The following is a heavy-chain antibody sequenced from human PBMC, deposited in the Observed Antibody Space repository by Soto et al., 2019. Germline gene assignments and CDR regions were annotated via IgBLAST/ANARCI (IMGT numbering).Heavy chain of an antibody. Sequence: SETLSLTCTVSGGSISSSSYYWGWIRQPPGKGLEWILSIYYSGSTYYNPSLKSRVTISVDTSKNQFSLKLNSVTAADTAVYYCARPPTASLDAFEIWGQGTMVTVSS. V-gene: IGHV4-39*01. CDR1: GGSISSSSYY. CDR3: ARPPTASLDAFEI. CDR2: IYYSGST. J-gene: IGHJ3*02.